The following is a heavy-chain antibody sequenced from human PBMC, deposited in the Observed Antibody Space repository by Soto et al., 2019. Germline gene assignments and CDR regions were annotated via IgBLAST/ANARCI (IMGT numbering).Heavy chain of an antibody. J-gene: IGHJ4*02. Sequence: PSETLSLTCAVYGGSFSGYYWSWIRQPPGKGLEWIGEINHSGSTNYNPSHKSRVTISVDTSKNQFSLKLSSVTAADTAVYYCARLERITIFGVVRDYWGQGTLVTVSS. CDR3: ARLERITIFGVVRDY. CDR1: GGSFSGYY. D-gene: IGHD3-3*01. CDR2: INHSGST. V-gene: IGHV4-34*01.